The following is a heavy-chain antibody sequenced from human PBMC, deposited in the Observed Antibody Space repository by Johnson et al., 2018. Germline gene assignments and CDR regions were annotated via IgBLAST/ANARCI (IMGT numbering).Heavy chain of an antibody. Sequence: VQLVQSGGGLVKPGGSLRLSCAASGFTFSSYSMNWVRQAPGKGLEWVSSISSSSSYIYYADSVKGRFTISRDNAKNSLYLQMNSLRAEDTAVYYCARAPRDWGGQQRACELWGRGTLVTVSS. D-gene: IGHD6-13*01. J-gene: IGHJ2*01. V-gene: IGHV3-21*01. CDR2: ISSSSSYI. CDR3: ARAPRDWGGQQRACEL. CDR1: GFTFSSYS.